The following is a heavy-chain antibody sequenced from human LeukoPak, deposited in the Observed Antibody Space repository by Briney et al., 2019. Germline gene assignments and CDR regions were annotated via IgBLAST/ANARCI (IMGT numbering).Heavy chain of an antibody. V-gene: IGHV1-2*02. J-gene: IGHJ6*03. D-gene: IGHD3-22*01. Sequence: ASVKVSCKASGYTFTGYYMHWMRQAPGQGLEWMGWINPNSGGTNYAQKFQGRVTMTRDTSISTAYMELSRLRSDDTAVYYCARGDSHYYYMDVWGRGTTVSVSS. CDR2: INPNSGGT. CDR3: ARGDSHYYYMDV. CDR1: GYTFTGYY.